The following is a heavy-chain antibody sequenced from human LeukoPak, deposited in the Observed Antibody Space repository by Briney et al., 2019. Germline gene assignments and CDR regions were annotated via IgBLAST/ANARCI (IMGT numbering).Heavy chain of an antibody. CDR3: TTDPTGYRDTPTDAFDI. CDR2: IKSKTDGGTT. Sequence: KAGGSLRLSCAASGFTFSNAWMSWVRQAPGKGLEWVGRIKSKTDGGTTDYAAPVKGRFTISRDDSKNTLYLQMNSLKTEDTAVYYRTTDPTGYRDTPTDAFDIWGQGTMVTVSS. V-gene: IGHV3-15*01. D-gene: IGHD3-9*01. CDR1: GFTFSNAW. J-gene: IGHJ3*02.